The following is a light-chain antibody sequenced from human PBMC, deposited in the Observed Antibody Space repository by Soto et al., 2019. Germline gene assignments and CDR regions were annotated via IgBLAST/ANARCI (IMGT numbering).Light chain of an antibody. CDR3: PQYGSSPLFT. Sequence: EIVLTQSPGTLSLSPGERATLSCRASQSVSSSYLAWYQQKPGQAPRLLIYGASSRATGIPDRFSGSGSGKDFTLTISRLEPEDFDVYYCPQYGSSPLFTFGPGTKVDIK. J-gene: IGKJ3*01. CDR1: QSVSSSY. CDR2: GAS. V-gene: IGKV3-20*01.